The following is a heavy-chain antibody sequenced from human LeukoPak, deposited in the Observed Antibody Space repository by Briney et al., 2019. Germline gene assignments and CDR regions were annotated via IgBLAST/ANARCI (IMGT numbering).Heavy chain of an antibody. V-gene: IGHV3-72*01. CDR1: GFSFSDHY. CDR3: ARGLETAWVNFDY. D-gene: IGHD5-18*01. J-gene: IGHJ4*02. CDR2: IRNKANSYIT. Sequence: GGSLRLSCAASGFSFSDHYMDWVRQAPGKGLEWVGRIRNKANSYITEYAASVKGRFTISRDDSKNSLHLQMNSLKTEDTAVYYCARGLETAWVNFDYWGQGTLVTVSS.